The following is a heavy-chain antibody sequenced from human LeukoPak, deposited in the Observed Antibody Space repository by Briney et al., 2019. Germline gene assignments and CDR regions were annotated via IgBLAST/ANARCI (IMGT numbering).Heavy chain of an antibody. D-gene: IGHD3-10*01. CDR2: VHPDNGNT. CDR3: ARGHGSAFDP. CDR1: GYAFTNYD. V-gene: IGHV1-8*01. J-gene: IGHJ5*02. Sequence: ASVKVSCKTSGYAFTNYDINWVRQAPGQGLEWMGWVHPDNGNTGYAQKFQGRVTMTRNTSITTAYMELRSLRSDDTAVYYCARGHGSAFDPWGQGTLVTVSS.